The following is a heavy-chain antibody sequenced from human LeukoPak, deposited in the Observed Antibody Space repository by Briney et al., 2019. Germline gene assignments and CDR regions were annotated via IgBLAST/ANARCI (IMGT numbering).Heavy chain of an antibody. CDR3: AKDIWFGDYYYYGMDV. V-gene: IGHV3-23*01. Sequence: GGSLRLSCAASGFTFSSYAMSWVRQAPGKGLEWVSAISGSGGSTYYAGSVKGRFTISRDNSKNTLYLQMNSLRAEDTAVYYCAKDIWFGDYYYYGMDVWGQGTTVTVSS. CDR1: GFTFSSYA. J-gene: IGHJ6*02. CDR2: ISGSGGST. D-gene: IGHD3-10*01.